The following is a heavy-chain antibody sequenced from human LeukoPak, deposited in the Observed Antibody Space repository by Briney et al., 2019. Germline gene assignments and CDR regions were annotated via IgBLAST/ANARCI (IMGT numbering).Heavy chain of an antibody. D-gene: IGHD6-19*01. CDR2: MNPNSGNT. CDR3: ARDLIAVAGTGHYYYYYGMDV. CDR1: GYTFTSYD. V-gene: IGHV1-8*01. Sequence: ASVKVSCKASGYTFTSYDINWVRQATGQGLEWMGWMNPNSGNTGYAQTFQGRVTITRNISISTAYMELSSLRSEDTAVYYCARDLIAVAGTGHYYYYYGMDVWGQGTTVTVSS. J-gene: IGHJ6*02.